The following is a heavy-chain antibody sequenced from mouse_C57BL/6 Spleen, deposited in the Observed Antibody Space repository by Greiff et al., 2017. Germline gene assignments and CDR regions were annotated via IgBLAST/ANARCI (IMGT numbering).Heavy chain of an antibody. J-gene: IGHJ2*01. CDR3: ARSPAGYYFDY. V-gene: IGHV1-82*01. CDR2: IYPGDGDT. Sequence: QVQLQQSGPELVKPGASVTISCKASGYAFSSSWMNWVKQRPGKGLEWIGRIYPGDGDTNYNGKFKGKATLTADKSSSTAYMQLSSLTSEDSAVYFCARSPAGYYFDYWGQGTTLTVSS. CDR1: GYAFSSSW.